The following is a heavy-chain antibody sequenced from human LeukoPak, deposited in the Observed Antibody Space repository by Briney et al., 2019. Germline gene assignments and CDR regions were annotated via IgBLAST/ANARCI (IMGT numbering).Heavy chain of an antibody. CDR1: GFTFSGSA. CDR3: YPWEVGVPGP. Sequence: GGSLRLSCAASGFTFSGSAMHWVRQASGKGLEWVGRIRSKANSYATAYAASVKGRFTISRDDSKNTAYLQMNSLKTEDTAVYYCYPWEVGVPGPWGQGTLVTVSS. J-gene: IGHJ5*02. D-gene: IGHD3-10*01. CDR2: IRSKANSYAT. V-gene: IGHV3-73*01.